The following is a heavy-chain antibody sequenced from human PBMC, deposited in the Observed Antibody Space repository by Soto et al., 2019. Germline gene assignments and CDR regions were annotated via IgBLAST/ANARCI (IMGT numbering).Heavy chain of an antibody. Sequence: SVKVSCKASGCTFTDYAFSWVRQAPGQGLEWMGGIIPMFRSSNFAQKFQDRLTIFADASAGTAYMELSSLRSDDTAIYYCAKDVGFQQHLFVFDLWGQGTLVTVSS. V-gene: IGHV1-69*13. CDR3: AKDVGFQQHLFVFDL. D-gene: IGHD3-10*02. CDR2: IIPMFRSS. CDR1: GCTFTDYA. J-gene: IGHJ4*02.